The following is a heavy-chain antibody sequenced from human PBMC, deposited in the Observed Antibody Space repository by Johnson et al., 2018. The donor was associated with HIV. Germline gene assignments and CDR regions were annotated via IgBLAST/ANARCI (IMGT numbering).Heavy chain of an antibody. Sequence: VQLVESGGGVVQPGGSLRLSCAASGFTFSNAWMNWVRQAPGKGLEWVGHIKSKTGGGTTDYAAPVKGRFTISRDDSRNTLYLQMNSLKIEDTALYCCTTSARVAYDNFWSRYAFDIWGQVTMVTVSS. CDR3: TTSARVAYDNFWSRYAFDI. D-gene: IGHD3-3*01. CDR1: GFTFSNAW. CDR2: IKSKTGGGTT. V-gene: IGHV3-15*01. J-gene: IGHJ3*02.